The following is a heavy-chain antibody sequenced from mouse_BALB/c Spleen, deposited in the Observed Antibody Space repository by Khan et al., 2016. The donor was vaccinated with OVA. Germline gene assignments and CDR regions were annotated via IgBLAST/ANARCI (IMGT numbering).Heavy chain of an antibody. Sequence: EVQLQQSGAELVKPGASVKLSCTASGFNIKDTYIHWIKQRPEQGLEWIGRIDPANGNTQYDPKFQDKAPMTADTSSNTVYLRLSSLTSEDTAVYYCARTFDYYDSLDYWGQGTSVTVSS. CDR2: IDPANGNT. CDR1: GFNIKDTY. J-gene: IGHJ4*01. D-gene: IGHD2-4*01. V-gene: IGHV14-3*02. CDR3: ARTFDYYDSLDY.